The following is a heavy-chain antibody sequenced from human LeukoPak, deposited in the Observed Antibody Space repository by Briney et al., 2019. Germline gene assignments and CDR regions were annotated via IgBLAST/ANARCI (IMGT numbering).Heavy chain of an antibody. J-gene: IGHJ4*02. V-gene: IGHV3-23*01. D-gene: IGHD4-23*01. CDR2: ISGSGGST. Sequence: PGGSLRLSCAASGFTFSNSAMSWVRQAPGKGLEWVSAISGSGGSTYYADSVEGRFTISRDNAKNTLYLQLTSLRAEDTAVYYCARGAVDFDYWGQGTLATVSS. CDR3: ARGAVDFDY. CDR1: GFTFSNSA.